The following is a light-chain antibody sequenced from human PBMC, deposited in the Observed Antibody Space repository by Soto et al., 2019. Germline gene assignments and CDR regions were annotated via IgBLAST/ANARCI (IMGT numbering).Light chain of an antibody. CDR1: SGDVGSFNL. V-gene: IGLV2-23*02. CDR3: CAYAGGSVYVL. Sequence: QSALTQPASVSGSPGQSITISCTGTSGDVGSFNLVSWYQQHPGKAPHLLIYEVTKRPSGVSNRFSGSKSGNTASLTTSGLQAEDEADYYCCAYAGGSVYVLFGGGTKVTVL. CDR2: EVT. J-gene: IGLJ3*02.